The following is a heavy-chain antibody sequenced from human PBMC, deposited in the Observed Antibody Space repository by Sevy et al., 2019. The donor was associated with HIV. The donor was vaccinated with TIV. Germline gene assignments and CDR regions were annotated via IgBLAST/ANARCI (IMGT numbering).Heavy chain of an antibody. D-gene: IGHD3-9*01. Sequence: GGSLRLSCAASGFSLSGYGMHWVRQAPGKGLEWVANIKHDGSETYYVDSLEGRFTISRDNAKNSLSLQINDLRAEDTAMYYCARLPTGLQSFNYLLSTYFDSWGQGTLVTVSS. CDR3: ARLPTGLQSFNYLLSTYFDS. CDR1: GFSLSGYG. CDR2: IKHDGSET. J-gene: IGHJ4*02. V-gene: IGHV3-7*03.